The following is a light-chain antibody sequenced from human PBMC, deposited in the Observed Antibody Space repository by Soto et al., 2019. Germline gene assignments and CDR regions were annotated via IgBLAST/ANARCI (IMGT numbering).Light chain of an antibody. CDR1: QSVNSGS. J-gene: IGKJ2*01. Sequence: EVVLTQSPGTLSLSPGERATLSCRASQSVNSGSVAWFQQKPGQPPRLLIYATSKRPTGIPDRFSGSGSGTDFTLIITRLEPDDFAVYHCQHYGPSPPDTFGQGTKVEIK. CDR2: ATS. V-gene: IGKV3-20*01. CDR3: QHYGPSPPDT.